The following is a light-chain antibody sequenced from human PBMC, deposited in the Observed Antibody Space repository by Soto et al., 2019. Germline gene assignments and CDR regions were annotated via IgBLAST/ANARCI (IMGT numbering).Light chain of an antibody. CDR3: AAWDDSLSGPV. V-gene: IGLV1-44*01. J-gene: IGLJ7*01. CDR1: SSNIGSNA. Sequence: QSVLTQPPSASGTPGQRVTISCSGSSSNIGSNAVSWYQHFPGTAPKVLIYSDDQRPSGVPDRFSGSKSGTSASLAISGLQSEDEADYYCAAWDDSLSGPVFGGGTQLTVL. CDR2: SDD.